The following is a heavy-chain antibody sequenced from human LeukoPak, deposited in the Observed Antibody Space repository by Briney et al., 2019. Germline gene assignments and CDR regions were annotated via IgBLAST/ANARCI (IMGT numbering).Heavy chain of an antibody. CDR3: ARDHRVRATIDAFDI. V-gene: IGHV3-21*01. D-gene: IGHD1-26*01. CDR2: ISSSSSYI. CDR1: GFTFSSYS. Sequence: PGGSLRLSCAASGFTFSSYSMNWVRQAPGKGLEWVSSISSSSSYIYYADSVKGRSTTSRDNAKNSLYLQMNSLRAEDTAVYYCARDHRVRATIDAFDIWDQGTMVTVSS. J-gene: IGHJ3*02.